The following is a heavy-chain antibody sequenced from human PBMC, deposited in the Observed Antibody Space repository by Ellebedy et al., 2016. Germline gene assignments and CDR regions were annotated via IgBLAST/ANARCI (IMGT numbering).Heavy chain of an antibody. V-gene: IGHV3-7*03. CDR1: GFTFSNDW. CDR3: ARGQGYITFGGGVLTRGNWFDP. Sequence: GGSLRLXXAASGFTFSNDWMYWLRQSPEKGLEWVANIKQDGREKYYADSVKGRFAISRDNAKNSLDLQMNSLRAEDTAVYYCARGQGYITFGGGVLTRGNWFDPWGQGTLVSVSS. J-gene: IGHJ5*02. CDR2: IKQDGREK. D-gene: IGHD3-16*01.